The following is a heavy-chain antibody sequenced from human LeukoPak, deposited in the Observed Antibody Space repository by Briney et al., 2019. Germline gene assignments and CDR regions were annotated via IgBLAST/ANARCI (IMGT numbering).Heavy chain of an antibody. J-gene: IGHJ6*02. CDR1: GFTFSTYS. V-gene: IGHV3-33*01. Sequence: GGSLSLSWAASGFTFSTYSMHWVRQPPGKGREWVAFTWYDGSNKYYPDSVKGPFTISRENSTTTLHLPMNRLRAAATAVYYCARDGGYSNSDNSMDVWGQGTTVTVSS. D-gene: IGHD4-4*01. CDR2: TWYDGSNK. CDR3: ARDGGYSNSDNSMDV.